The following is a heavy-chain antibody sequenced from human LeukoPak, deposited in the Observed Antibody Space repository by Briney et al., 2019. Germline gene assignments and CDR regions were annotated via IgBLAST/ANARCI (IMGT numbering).Heavy chain of an antibody. D-gene: IGHD4-17*01. CDR1: GGSISSYN. V-gene: IGHV4-59*07. Sequence: SDTLSLTCTVSGGSISSYNWSWIRQPPGKGLEWIGYIYYSGSTNYNPSLKSRVTISEDTSKNQFSLKLSSVTAADTAVYYCARVNGDFPRNFDYWGQGTLVTVSS. CDR3: ARVNGDFPRNFDY. CDR2: IYYSGST. J-gene: IGHJ4*02.